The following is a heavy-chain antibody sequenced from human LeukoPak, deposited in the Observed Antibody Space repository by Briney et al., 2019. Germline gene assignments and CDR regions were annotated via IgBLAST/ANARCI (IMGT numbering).Heavy chain of an antibody. V-gene: IGHV1-69*01. J-gene: IGHJ4*02. Sequence: GSSVKVSCKASGGTFSSYAISWVRQAPGQGLEWMGGIIPIFGTANYAQKFQGRVTITADESTSTVYMELSSLRSEDTAVYYCARGGITMVRGVIPYYFDYWGQGTLVTVSS. CDR2: IIPIFGTA. CDR3: ARGGITMVRGVIPYYFDY. CDR1: GGTFSSYA. D-gene: IGHD3-10*01.